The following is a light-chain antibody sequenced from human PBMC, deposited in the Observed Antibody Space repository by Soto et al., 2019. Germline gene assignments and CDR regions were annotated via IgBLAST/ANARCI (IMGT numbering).Light chain of an antibody. CDR1: SSDVGGYDY. J-gene: IGLJ2*01. Sequence: QSALTQPPSASGSPGQSVTISCTGTSSDVGGYDYVSWYQQHPGKAPKLMISEVNKRPSGVPDRFSGSKSGNTASLTVSGLRAEDEADYYCSSYAGSNNVLFGGGTKLTVL. CDR3: SSYAGSNNVL. V-gene: IGLV2-8*01. CDR2: EVN.